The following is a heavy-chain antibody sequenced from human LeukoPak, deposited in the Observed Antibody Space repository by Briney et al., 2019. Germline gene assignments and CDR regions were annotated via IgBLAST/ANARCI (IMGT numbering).Heavy chain of an antibody. CDR2: IKSKTDGGTT. CDR1: GFTFSNAW. J-gene: IGHJ4*02. D-gene: IGHD3-16*02. CDR3: TTLTLRLRELSPYDY. Sequence: GGSLRLSCAASGFTFSNAWMSWVRQAPGKGLEWVGRIKSKTDGGTTDYAAPVKGRFTISRDDSKNTLYLQMNSLKTEDTAVYYCTTLTLRLRELSPYDYWGQGTLVTVSS. V-gene: IGHV3-15*01.